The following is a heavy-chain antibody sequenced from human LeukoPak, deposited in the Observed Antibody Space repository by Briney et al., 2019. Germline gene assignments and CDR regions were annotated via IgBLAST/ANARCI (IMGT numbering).Heavy chain of an antibody. CDR1: GGTFSSYA. CDR2: ISGSGGST. J-gene: IGHJ4*02. CDR3: AKVITMIVVANDY. Sequence: ASVKVSCKASGGTFSSYAISWVRQAPGKGLEWVSSISGSGGSTYYADSVKGRFTISRDNSKNTLYLQMNSLRAEDTAVYYCAKVITMIVVANDYWGQGTLVTVSS. D-gene: IGHD3-22*01. V-gene: IGHV3-23*01.